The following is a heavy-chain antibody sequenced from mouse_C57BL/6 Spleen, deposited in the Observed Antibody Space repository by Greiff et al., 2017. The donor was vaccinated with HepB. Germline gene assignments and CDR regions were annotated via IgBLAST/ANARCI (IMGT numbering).Heavy chain of an antibody. CDR3: ARDGYYSNYVAWFAY. J-gene: IGHJ3*01. CDR2: ISYDGSN. V-gene: IGHV3-6*01. D-gene: IGHD2-5*01. CDR1: GYSITSGYY. Sequence: VQLKESGPGLVKPSQSLSLTCSVTGYSITSGYYWNWIRQFPGNKLEWMGYISYDGSNNYNPSLKNRISITRDTSKNQFFLKLNSVTTEDTATYYCARDGYYSNYVAWFAYWGQGTLVTVSA.